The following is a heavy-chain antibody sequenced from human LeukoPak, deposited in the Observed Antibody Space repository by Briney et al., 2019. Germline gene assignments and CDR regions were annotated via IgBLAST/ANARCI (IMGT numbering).Heavy chain of an antibody. J-gene: IGHJ4*02. CDR3: ARSHDYGDFSFDY. CDR2: TYYGSKWYS. Sequence: SQTLSLTCAISGDSVSSTSAAWNWIRQSPSRGLEWLGRTYYGSKWYSDYAVSVRGRITVNPDTSTNQFSLQLNSVTPEDTAVYYCARSHDYGDFSFDYWGQGTLVTVSS. V-gene: IGHV6-1*01. D-gene: IGHD4-17*01. CDR1: GDSVSSTSAA.